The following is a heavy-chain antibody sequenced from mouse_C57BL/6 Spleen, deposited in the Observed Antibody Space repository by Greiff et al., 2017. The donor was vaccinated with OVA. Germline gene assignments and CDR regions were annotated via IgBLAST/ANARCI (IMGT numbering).Heavy chain of an antibody. CDR1: GYTFTDYN. CDR2: INPNNGGT. J-gene: IGHJ1*03. D-gene: IGHD2-1*01. V-gene: IGHV1-22*01. Sequence: VQLQQSGPELVKPGASVKMSCKASGYTFTDYNMHWVKQRHGKSLEWIGYINPNNGGTSYNQKFKGKATLTINKTSSTAYLELRSLTSEDAAVYYCAERCHYGNVDWYCDVWGTGTTVTVSS. CDR3: AERCHYGNVDWYCDV.